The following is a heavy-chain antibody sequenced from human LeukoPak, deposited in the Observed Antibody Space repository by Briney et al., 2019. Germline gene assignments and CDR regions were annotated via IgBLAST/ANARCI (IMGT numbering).Heavy chain of an antibody. CDR3: TAGYSSRLFYFDY. V-gene: IGHV3-49*03. D-gene: IGHD6-13*01. J-gene: IGHJ4*02. CDR2: IRSKAYGGTT. CDR1: GFTFGDYA. Sequence: GGSLRLSCTGSGFTFGDYAMNWFRQAPGKGLEWVGFIRSKAYGGTTEYAASVRGRFTISRDDSKSIAYLQMNSLKTEDTAVYYCTAGYSSRLFYFDYWGQGTLVTVSS.